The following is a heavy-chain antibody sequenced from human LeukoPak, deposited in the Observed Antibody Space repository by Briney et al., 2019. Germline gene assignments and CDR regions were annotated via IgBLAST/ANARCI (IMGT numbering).Heavy chain of an antibody. D-gene: IGHD1-26*01. CDR1: GYTFTSYG. CDR2: ISAYNGNT. CDR3: ARDVRWEPRGRFDY. V-gene: IGHV1-18*01. J-gene: IGHJ4*02. Sequence: AASVKVSCKASGYTFTSYGISWVRQAPGQGLEWMGWISAYNGNTNYAQKLQGRVTMTTDTSTSTAYMELRSLRSDDTAVYYCARDVRWEPRGRFDYWGQGTLVTVSS.